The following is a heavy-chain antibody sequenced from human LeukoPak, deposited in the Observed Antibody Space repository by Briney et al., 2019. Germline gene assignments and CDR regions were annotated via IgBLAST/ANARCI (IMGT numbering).Heavy chain of an antibody. J-gene: IGHJ4*02. CDR1: GGSITNNY. CDR3: ARDRSAAPADY. V-gene: IGHV4-59*13. CDR2: THDSGNS. Sequence: SETLSLTCTVSGGSITNNYWAWIRQPPGKGLEWIGYTHDSGNSNYNSSLRSRVTISIDTSKNQFSLKLTSVTAADTAVYYCARDRSAAPADYWGQGTLVTVSS. D-gene: IGHD6-13*01.